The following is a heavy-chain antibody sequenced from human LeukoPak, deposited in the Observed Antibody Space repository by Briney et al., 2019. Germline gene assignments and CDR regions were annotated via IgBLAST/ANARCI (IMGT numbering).Heavy chain of an antibody. J-gene: IGHJ4*02. Sequence: AGGSLRLSCATSGFTFSSYSMNWVRQAPGKGLKCVSVIYSGDGGTYYADSVKGRFTISRDNSKNTLYLQMNSLRAEDTAAYYCARDSSNYYFDYWGQGTLVTVSS. CDR1: GFTFSSYS. D-gene: IGHD4-11*01. CDR3: ARDSSNYYFDY. CDR2: IYSGDGGT. V-gene: IGHV3-66*01.